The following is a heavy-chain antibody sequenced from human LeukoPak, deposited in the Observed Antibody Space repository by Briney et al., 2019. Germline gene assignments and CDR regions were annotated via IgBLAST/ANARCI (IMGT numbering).Heavy chain of an antibody. V-gene: IGHV3-7*01. J-gene: IGHJ4*02. D-gene: IGHD7-27*01. Sequence: PSETLSLTCAVYGGSFSGYYWSWIRQPPGKGLECVAKIREDGSEKHYVDSVKGRFTISRDNARNSLYLQMNNLRVEDTAVYYCARDYTGGWNDYWGQGTLVTVSS. CDR1: GGSFSGYY. CDR3: ARDYTGGWNDY. CDR2: IREDGSEK.